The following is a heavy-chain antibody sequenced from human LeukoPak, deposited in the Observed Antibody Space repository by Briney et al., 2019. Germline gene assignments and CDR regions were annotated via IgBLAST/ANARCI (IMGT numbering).Heavy chain of an antibody. Sequence: GGSLRLSCAASGFTFSSYAMSWVRQAPGKGLEWVAVISYDGSNKYYADSVKGRFTISRDNSKNTLYLQMNSLRAEDTAVYYCAKGEVDYWGQGTLVTVSS. V-gene: IGHV3-30*18. CDR1: GFTFSSYA. CDR2: ISYDGSNK. CDR3: AKGEVDY. J-gene: IGHJ4*02.